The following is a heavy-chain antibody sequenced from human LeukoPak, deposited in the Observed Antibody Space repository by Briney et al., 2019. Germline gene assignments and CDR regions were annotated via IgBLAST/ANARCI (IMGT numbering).Heavy chain of an antibody. D-gene: IGHD3-22*01. J-gene: IGHJ4*02. CDR2: ISGIGGST. V-gene: IGHV3-23*01. CDR3: AKVDINYYDSSGYYYPTTDY. Sequence: PGGSLTLSCAASGFTFSSYAMSWVRQAPGKGLEWVSAISGIGGSTYYADSVKGRFTIARDNSKHTLYLQMNRLRAEETAVYYCAKVDINYYDSSGYYYPTTDYWGQGTLVTVSS. CDR1: GFTFSSYA.